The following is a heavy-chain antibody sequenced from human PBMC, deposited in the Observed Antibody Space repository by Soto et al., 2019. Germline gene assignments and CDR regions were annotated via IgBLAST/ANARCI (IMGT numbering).Heavy chain of an antibody. D-gene: IGHD2-21*02. CDR1: GDSINSRSDY. V-gene: IGHV4-39*01. CDR2: IYYSGRT. CDR3: ARQRTSVVTQAYFDV. J-gene: IGHJ4*02. Sequence: PSETLSLTSTFTGDSINSRSDYWGWIRQPPGKGLEWIGSIYYSGRTYNNPSLRSRVSMSIDTSKDQFSLKLKSVTAADTALYFCARQRTSVVTQAYFDVWGPGSLVTVLL.